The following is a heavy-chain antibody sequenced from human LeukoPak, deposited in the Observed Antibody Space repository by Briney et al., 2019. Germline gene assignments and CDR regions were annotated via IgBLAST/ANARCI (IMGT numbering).Heavy chain of an antibody. V-gene: IGHV1-69*01. Sequence: GASVKDSCKASGGTFSSYAISWVRQAPGQGLEWMGGIIPIFGTANYAQKFQGRVTITADESTSTAYMELSSLRSEDTAVYYCARMLWGPENWFDPWGQGTLVTVSS. CDR2: IIPIFGTA. CDR3: ARMLWGPENWFDP. J-gene: IGHJ5*02. CDR1: GGTFSSYA. D-gene: IGHD2-2*01.